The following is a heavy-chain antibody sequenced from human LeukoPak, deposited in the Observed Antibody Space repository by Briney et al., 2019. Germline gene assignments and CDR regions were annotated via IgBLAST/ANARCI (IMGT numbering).Heavy chain of an antibody. V-gene: IGHV3-30*02. CDR3: AKDLNQRIQLWLPNFDY. J-gene: IGHJ4*02. Sequence: PGGSLRLSCAASGFTFSSYGMHWARQAPGKGLEWVAFIRYDGSNKYYADSVKGRFTISRDNSKNTLYLQMNSLRAEDTAVYYCAKDLNQRIQLWLPNFDYWGQGTLVTVSS. CDR2: IRYDGSNK. D-gene: IGHD5-18*01. CDR1: GFTFSSYG.